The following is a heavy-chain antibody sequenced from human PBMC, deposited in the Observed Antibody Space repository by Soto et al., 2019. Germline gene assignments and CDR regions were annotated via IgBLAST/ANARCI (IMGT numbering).Heavy chain of an antibody. D-gene: IGHD1-26*01. CDR1: VFSFTTYV. CDR2: ISHDGSYK. J-gene: IGHJ3*02. Sequence: PLRLSCAASVFSFTTYVMHWVREAPGKGLGWVAVISHDGSYKYYGDAVKGRFTISRDTSKNAVYLEMNSLRPEDTAVYYCAKGLLAIVGTTLPRDAFNIWGQGTMVTVSS. V-gene: IGHV3-30*18. CDR3: AKGLLAIVGTTLPRDAFNI.